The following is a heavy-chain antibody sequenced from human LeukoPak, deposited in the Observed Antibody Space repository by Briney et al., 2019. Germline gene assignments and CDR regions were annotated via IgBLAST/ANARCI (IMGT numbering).Heavy chain of an antibody. Sequence: SAKVSCKASGGTFSSYAINWVRQAPGQGLGWMGVIIPIFGTPNYAQKFQGRVTITADESTSTAYMELSSLRSEDTAVYYCARDPSGAYAFDIWGQGTMVTVSS. CDR3: ARDPSGAYAFDI. CDR1: GGTFSSYA. CDR2: IIPIFGTP. V-gene: IGHV1-69*13. J-gene: IGHJ3*02. D-gene: IGHD3-10*01.